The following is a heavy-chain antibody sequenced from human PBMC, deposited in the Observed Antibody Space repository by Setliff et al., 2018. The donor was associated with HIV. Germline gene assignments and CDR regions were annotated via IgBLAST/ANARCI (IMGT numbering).Heavy chain of an antibody. J-gene: IGHJ5*01. CDR2: IYPGDSDT. D-gene: IGHD3-3*01. CDR3: ARQPTDTSGYNNWFDS. Sequence: PGESLKISCKGSGYYFTTFWIAWVRQMPGRGLEWMGIIYPGDSDTGYSPSFEGQVTMSADKSINTAYLQWNSLKASDTAMYYCARQPTDTSGYNNWFDSWGQGTLVTVSS. CDR1: GYYFTTFW. V-gene: IGHV5-51*01.